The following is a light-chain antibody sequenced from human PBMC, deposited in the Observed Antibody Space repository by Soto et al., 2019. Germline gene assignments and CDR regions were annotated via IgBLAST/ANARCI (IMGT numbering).Light chain of an antibody. Sequence: DIQMTQSPSTLSGSVGDRVTITCRASQTISSWLAWYQQKPGKAPKLLIYKASTLKSGVPSRFSGSGSGTEFTLTISCLQPDDFATSYCQHYNSYSEAFGQGAKVELQ. CDR1: QTISSW. CDR3: QHYNSYSEA. J-gene: IGKJ1*01. V-gene: IGKV1-5*03. CDR2: KAS.